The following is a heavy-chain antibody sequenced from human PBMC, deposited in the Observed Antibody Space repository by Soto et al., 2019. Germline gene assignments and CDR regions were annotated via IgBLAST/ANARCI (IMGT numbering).Heavy chain of an antibody. J-gene: IGHJ5*02. CDR2: IYYSGST. D-gene: IGHD6-13*01. Sequence: SETLSLTCTVSGGSISSYYWSWIRQPPGKGLEWIGYIYYSGSTNYNPSLKSRVTISVDTSKNQFSLKLSSVTAADTAVYYCARRTGYSSSWYEPWGQGTLVTVSS. CDR1: GGSISSYY. V-gene: IGHV4-59*08. CDR3: ARRTGYSSSWYEP.